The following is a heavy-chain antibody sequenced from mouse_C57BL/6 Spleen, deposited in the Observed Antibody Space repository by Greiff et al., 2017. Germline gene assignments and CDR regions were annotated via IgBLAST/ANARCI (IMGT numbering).Heavy chain of an antibody. V-gene: IGHV8-8*01. D-gene: IGHD1-1*01. CDR1: GFSLSTFGMG. J-gene: IGHJ1*03. Sequence: QVTLKVSGPGILQPSQTLSLTCSFSGFSLSTFGMGVGWIRQPSGKGLEWLAHIWWDDDKYYNPALKSRLTISKDTSKNQVFLKIANVDTADTATYYCARAPYYYGSNHWYFDVWGTGTTVTVSS. CDR3: ARAPYYYGSNHWYFDV. CDR2: IWWDDDK.